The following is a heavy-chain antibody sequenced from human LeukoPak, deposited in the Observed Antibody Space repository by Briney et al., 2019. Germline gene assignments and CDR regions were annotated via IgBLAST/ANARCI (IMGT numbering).Heavy chain of an antibody. Sequence: HPGGSLRLSCAASGFTFSSYAMHWVRQAPGKGLEWVAVISYDGSNKYYADSVKGRFTISRDNSKNTLYLQMNSLRAEDTAVYCCARVHRPGGGQWLVQEYFQHWGQGTLVTVSS. V-gene: IGHV3-30-3*01. CDR2: ISYDGSNK. D-gene: IGHD6-19*01. J-gene: IGHJ1*01. CDR3: ARVHRPGGGQWLVQEYFQH. CDR1: GFTFSSYA.